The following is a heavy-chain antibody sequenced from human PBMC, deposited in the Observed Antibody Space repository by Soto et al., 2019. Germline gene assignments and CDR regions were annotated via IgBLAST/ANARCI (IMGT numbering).Heavy chain of an antibody. D-gene: IGHD1-7*01. J-gene: IGHJ5*01. CDR3: ARDLYINWYYPLDS. CDR2: IIPIFGKA. Sequence: SVKVSCKASGGTFRNYAFSWVRQAPGQGLEWMGGIIPIFGKANYEQRFQGRLTITADESTSTAYMELNSLRSEDTAVYFRARDLYINWYYPLDSWGHGTLVTVSS. V-gene: IGHV1-69*13. CDR1: GGTFRNYA.